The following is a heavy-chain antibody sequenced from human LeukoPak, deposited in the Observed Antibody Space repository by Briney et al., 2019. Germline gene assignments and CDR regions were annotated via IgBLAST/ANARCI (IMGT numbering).Heavy chain of an antibody. CDR2: ISGSGGST. J-gene: IGHJ3*02. CDR1: GFAFSSYA. CDR3: AKDISPGRSDAFDI. D-gene: IGHD1-14*01. V-gene: IGHV3-23*01. Sequence: GGSPRLPCAASGFAFSSYAMSWVRQAPGKGLEWVSAISGSGGSTYYADSVKGRFTISRDNSKNTLYLQMNSLRAEDTAVYYCAKDISPGRSDAFDIWGQGTMVTVSS.